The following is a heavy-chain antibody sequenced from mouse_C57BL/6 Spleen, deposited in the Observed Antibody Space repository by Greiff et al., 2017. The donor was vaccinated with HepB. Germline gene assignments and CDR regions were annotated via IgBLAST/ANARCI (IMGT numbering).Heavy chain of an antibody. CDR2: INYDGSST. Sequence: EVKLEESEGGLVQPGSSMKLSCTASGFTFSDYYMAWVRQVPEKGLEWVANINYDGSSTYYLDSLKSRFIISRDNAKNILYLQMSSLKSEDTATYYCARDLSSSYGWYFDVWGTGTTVTVSS. J-gene: IGHJ1*03. CDR3: ARDLSSSYGWYFDV. D-gene: IGHD1-1*01. V-gene: IGHV5-16*01. CDR1: GFTFSDYY.